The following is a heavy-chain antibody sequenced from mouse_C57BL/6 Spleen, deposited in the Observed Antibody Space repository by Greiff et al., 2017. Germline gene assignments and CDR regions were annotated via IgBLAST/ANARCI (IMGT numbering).Heavy chain of an antibody. CDR1: GYTFTEYT. D-gene: IGHD3-2*02. V-gene: IGHV1-62-2*01. Sequence: QVQLQQSGAELVKPGASVKLSCKASGYTFTEYTIHWVKQRSGQGLEWIGWFYPGSGSIKYNEKFEDKATLTADKSSSTVYMELSRLTSEDSAVYFCARHEVRSSGLYYDMDYWGQGTSVTVSS. J-gene: IGHJ4*01. CDR3: ARHEVRSSGLYYDMDY. CDR2: FYPGSGSI.